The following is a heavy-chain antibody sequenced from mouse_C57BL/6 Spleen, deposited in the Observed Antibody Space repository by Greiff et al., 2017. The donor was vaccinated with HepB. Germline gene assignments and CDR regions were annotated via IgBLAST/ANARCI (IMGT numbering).Heavy chain of an antibody. CDR3: ARKVYGSTCYFDV. D-gene: IGHD1-1*01. Sequence: VQLQQPGAELVRPGTSVKLSCKASGYTFTSYWMHWVKQRPGQGLEWIGVINPSDSYTNYNQKFKGKATLTVDTSSSTAYMQLSSLTSEDSAVYYCARKVYGSTCYFDVWGTGTTVTVSS. CDR2: INPSDSYT. CDR1: GYTFTSYW. J-gene: IGHJ1*03. V-gene: IGHV1-59*01.